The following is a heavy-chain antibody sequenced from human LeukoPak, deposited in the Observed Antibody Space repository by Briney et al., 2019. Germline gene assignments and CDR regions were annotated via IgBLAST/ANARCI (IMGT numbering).Heavy chain of an antibody. J-gene: IGHJ4*02. CDR1: GFTFSSYA. CDR3: AKDMNSWRDGSGLGDYFDY. Sequence: GWSLRLSCAASGFTFSSYAMSWVRQAPGKGLEWVSGTSGSGRSIHYADSVKGRFTISRDNSKNTLYLQMNSLRADDTAVYYCAKDMNSWRDGSGLGDYFDYWGQGTLVTVSS. CDR2: TSGSGRSI. V-gene: IGHV3-23*01. D-gene: IGHD6-19*01.